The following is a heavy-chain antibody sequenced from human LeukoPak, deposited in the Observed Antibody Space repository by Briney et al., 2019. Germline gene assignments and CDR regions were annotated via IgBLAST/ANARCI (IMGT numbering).Heavy chain of an antibody. CDR2: ISAYNGNT. J-gene: IGHJ4*02. CDR3: ARDSRVLLWFGEPGGDY. Sequence: ASVKVSCKASGGTFSSYAISWVRQAPGQGLEWMGWISAYNGNTNYAQKLQGRVTMTTDTSTSTAYMELRSLRSDDTAVYYCARDSRVLLWFGEPGGDYWGQGTLVTVSS. V-gene: IGHV1-18*01. CDR1: GGTFSSYA. D-gene: IGHD3-10*01.